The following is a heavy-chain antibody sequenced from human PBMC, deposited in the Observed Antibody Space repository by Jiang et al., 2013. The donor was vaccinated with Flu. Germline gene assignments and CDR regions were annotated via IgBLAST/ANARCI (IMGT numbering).Heavy chain of an antibody. CDR2: ISYDGSNK. Sequence: VQLLESGGGVVQPGRSLRLSCAASGFTFSSYAMHWVRQAPGKGLEWVAVISYDGSNKYYADSVKGRFTISRDNSKNTLYLQMNSLRAEDTAVYYCARPYGSGSYTENYYYYGMDVWGQGTTVTVSS. J-gene: IGHJ6*02. CDR3: ARPYGSGSYTENYYYYGMDV. V-gene: IGHV3-30*04. D-gene: IGHD3-10*01. CDR1: GFTFSSYA.